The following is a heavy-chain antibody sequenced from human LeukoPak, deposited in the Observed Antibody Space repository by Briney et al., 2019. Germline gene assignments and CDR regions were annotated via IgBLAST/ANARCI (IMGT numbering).Heavy chain of an antibody. CDR3: ARVDNYYGSGFQDESFDY. D-gene: IGHD3-10*01. J-gene: IGHJ4*02. Sequence: GASVKVSCKASGYTFTSYDINWVRQATGQGLEWMGWMNPNSGNTGYAQKFQGRVTMTRNTTISTAYMELSSLRSEDTAVYYCARVDNYYGSGFQDESFDYWGQGTLVTVSS. CDR1: GYTFTSYD. CDR2: MNPNSGNT. V-gene: IGHV1-8*01.